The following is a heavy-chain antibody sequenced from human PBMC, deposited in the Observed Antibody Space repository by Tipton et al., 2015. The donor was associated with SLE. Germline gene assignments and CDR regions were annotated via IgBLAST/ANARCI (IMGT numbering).Heavy chain of an antibody. CDR1: GGSISGYH. CDR3: ARVGDYYNSGSRVFDH. Sequence: LVKPSETLSLTCSVSGGSISGYHWSWLRQPPGKGLEWIGYISYTETTKYNPSLESRVIISVDTSKNQFSLRLTSVTAADTAVYFCARVGDYYNSGSRVFDHWGQRILVTVSS. V-gene: IGHV4-59*12. D-gene: IGHD3-10*01. J-gene: IGHJ4*02. CDR2: ISYTETT.